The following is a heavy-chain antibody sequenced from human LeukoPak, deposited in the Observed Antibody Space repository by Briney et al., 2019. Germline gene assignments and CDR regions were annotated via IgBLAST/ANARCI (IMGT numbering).Heavy chain of an antibody. CDR2: ISSSSSYI. CDR3: ARAVDTAMVT. CDR1: GFTFSSYS. V-gene: IGHV3-21*01. J-gene: IGHJ5*02. D-gene: IGHD5-18*01. Sequence: GGSLRLSCAASGFTFSSYSMNWVRQAPGKGLEWVSSISSSSSYIYYADSVKGRFTISRDNAENSLYLQMNSLRAEDTAVYYCARAVDTAMVTWGQGTLVTVSS.